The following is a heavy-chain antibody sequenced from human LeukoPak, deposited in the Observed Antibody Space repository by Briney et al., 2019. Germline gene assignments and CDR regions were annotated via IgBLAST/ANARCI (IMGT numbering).Heavy chain of an antibody. CDR2: ISGSGGST. D-gene: IGHD6-13*01. Sequence: SGGSLRLSCAASGFTFSSYAMSWVRQAPGKWLEWVSAISGSGGSTYYADSVKGRFTISRDNSKNTLYLQMNSLRAEDTAVYYCAKCKQQLVLHYWGQGTLVTVSS. CDR3: AKCKQQLVLHY. J-gene: IGHJ4*02. CDR1: GFTFSSYA. V-gene: IGHV3-23*01.